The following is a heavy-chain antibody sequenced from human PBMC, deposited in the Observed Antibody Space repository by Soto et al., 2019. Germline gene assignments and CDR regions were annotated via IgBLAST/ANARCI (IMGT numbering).Heavy chain of an antibody. Sequence: QVQLVQSGAEVKKPGSSVKLSCKASGGPFSSYHISWVRQAPGQGLEWVGRIIPILGRANNAQHFQGRVTITADISTNTAYMELSSLTSEDTVVYYCAKEGGTTSSNWFDPWGHGTLVTVSS. CDR1: GGPFSSYH. J-gene: IGHJ5*02. V-gene: IGHV1-69*08. D-gene: IGHD2-2*01. CDR2: IIPILGRA. CDR3: AKEGGTTSSNWFDP.